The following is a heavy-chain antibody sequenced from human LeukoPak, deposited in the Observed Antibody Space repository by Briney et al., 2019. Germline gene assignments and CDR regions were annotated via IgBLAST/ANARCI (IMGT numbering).Heavy chain of an antibody. Sequence: GGSLRLSCAASGFIVSGDFMSWVRQAPGKGLGWVSVIYSDGSTYYADSVKGRFTISRDNSKNTLDLQMTGLRAEDTAVYYCARERGRGRDSPWFDYWGQGTLVTVSS. D-gene: IGHD1-26*01. CDR3: ARERGRGRDSPWFDY. CDR1: GFIVSGDF. CDR2: IYSDGST. J-gene: IGHJ4*02. V-gene: IGHV3-53*01.